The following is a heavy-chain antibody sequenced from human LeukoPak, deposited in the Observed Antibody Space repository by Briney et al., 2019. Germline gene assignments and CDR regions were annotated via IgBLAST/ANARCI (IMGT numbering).Heavy chain of an antibody. CDR3: ARPATVDY. D-gene: IGHD2-2*01. CDR1: GGSISSSNW. Sequence: SETLSLTCAVSGGSISSSNWWSWVRQPPGKGLEWIGEIYHSGSTYYNPSLKSRVTVSRDTSKNQFSLKLSSVTAADTAVYYCARPATVDYWGQGILVTVSS. V-gene: IGHV4-4*02. CDR2: IYHSGST. J-gene: IGHJ4*02.